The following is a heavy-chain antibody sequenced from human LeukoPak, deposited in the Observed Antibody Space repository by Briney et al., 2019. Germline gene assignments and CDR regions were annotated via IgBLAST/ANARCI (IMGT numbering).Heavy chain of an antibody. CDR1: GGSISNYY. D-gene: IGHD6-13*01. V-gene: IGHV4-39*01. J-gene: IGHJ4*02. CDR3: ARHSSSSFNFDH. Sequence: KPSETLSLTCTVAGGSISNYYWGWIRQPPGKGLEWIGSIYYSGSTYYNPSLKSRVTISVDTSKNQFSLKLSSVTAADTAVYDCARHSSSSFNFDHWGQGTLVTVSS. CDR2: IYYSGST.